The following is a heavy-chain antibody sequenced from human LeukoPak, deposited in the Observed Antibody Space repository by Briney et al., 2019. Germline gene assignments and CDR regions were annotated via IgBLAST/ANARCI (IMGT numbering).Heavy chain of an antibody. V-gene: IGHV1-69*05. Sequence: GSSVKVSCKASGGTFSTYAVNWVRQAPGQGLEWMAGIIPLSGTANYALKFQGRVTITTDASTSTAYMELSSLRSEDTAIYYCARVFARGGEISGSYYYYWGQGTLVTVSS. D-gene: IGHD3-10*01. J-gene: IGHJ4*02. CDR3: ARVFARGGEISGSYYYY. CDR2: IIPLSGTA. CDR1: GGTFSTYA.